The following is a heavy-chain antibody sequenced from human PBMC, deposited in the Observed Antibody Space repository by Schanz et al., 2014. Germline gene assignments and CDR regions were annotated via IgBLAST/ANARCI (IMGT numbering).Heavy chain of an antibody. CDR3: ATIGVNDYWRFGLDL. CDR1: GYTFANYG. D-gene: IGHD3-16*01. V-gene: IGHV1-18*01. Sequence: QVQLVQSGAEVKKPGASVKVSCKTSGYTFANYGVTWVRRAPGQGLEWMGWISAYNGNTNYAQNFQGRVTMTTDTSTNTAYMELRSLRSDDTAVYYCATIGVNDYWRFGLDLWGQGTTVTVSS. J-gene: IGHJ6*02. CDR2: ISAYNGNT.